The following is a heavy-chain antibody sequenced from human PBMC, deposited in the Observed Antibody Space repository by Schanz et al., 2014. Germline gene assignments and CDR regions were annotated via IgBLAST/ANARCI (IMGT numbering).Heavy chain of an antibody. V-gene: IGHV3-30*02. CDR1: GFTFSSYG. D-gene: IGHD3-16*01. J-gene: IGHJ4*02. Sequence: HVQLVESGGGVVQPGGSLRLSCEASGFTFSSYGMHWVRQAPGKGLEWVAFIQNDGSNYYHADSVKGRFTIFRDNPKKSAYLQMNSLRADDTAVYYCSRGIVGGLDCWGQGTLVTVSS. CDR2: IQNDGSNY. CDR3: SRGIVGGLDC.